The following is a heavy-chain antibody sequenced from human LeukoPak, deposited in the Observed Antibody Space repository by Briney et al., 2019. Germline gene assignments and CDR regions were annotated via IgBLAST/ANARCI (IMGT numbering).Heavy chain of an antibody. D-gene: IGHD2-2*01. V-gene: IGHV4-61*01. CDR2: IYYSGST. J-gene: IGHJ4*02. Sequence: PSETLSLTCTVSGYSISSGYYWNWIRQPPGKGLEWIGYIYYSGSTNYNPSLKSRVTISVDTSKNQFSLKLSSVTAADTAVYYCARGLGPAAGYYFDYWGQGTLVTVSS. CDR1: GYSISSGYY. CDR3: ARGLGPAAGYYFDY.